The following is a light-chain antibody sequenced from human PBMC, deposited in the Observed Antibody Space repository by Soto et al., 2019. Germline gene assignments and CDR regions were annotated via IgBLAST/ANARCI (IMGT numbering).Light chain of an antibody. CDR2: AAS. CDR1: QGISSY. J-gene: IGKJ1*01. V-gene: IGKV1-9*01. CDR3: LQHNTYPQT. Sequence: DIQLTQSPSFLSASVGDRVTITCRASQGISSYLAWYQQKPGKAPKRLIYAASSLQSGVPSRFSGSGSGTEFTLSISSLQPEDFATYYCLQHNTYPQTFGQGTKVEIK.